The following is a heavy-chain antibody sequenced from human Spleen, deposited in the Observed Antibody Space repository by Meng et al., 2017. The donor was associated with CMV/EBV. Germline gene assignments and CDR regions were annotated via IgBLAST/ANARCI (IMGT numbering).Heavy chain of an antibody. V-gene: IGHV4-39*07. D-gene: IGHD1-1*01. CDR1: GSISSSDNY. Sequence: GSISSSDNYWAWIRQSPGKGLEWIGSISYSGSTYYNPSLMSRVAISIDMSKSQFFLEVDSVTDADTAFFYCARGPKPNTGLPPWFDPWGQGTLVTVSS. CDR2: ISYSGST. CDR3: ARGPKPNTGLPPWFDP. J-gene: IGHJ5*02.